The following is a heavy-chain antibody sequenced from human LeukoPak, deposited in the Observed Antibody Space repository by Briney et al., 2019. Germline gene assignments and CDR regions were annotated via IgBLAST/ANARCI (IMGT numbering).Heavy chain of an antibody. CDR2: IIPIFGTA. V-gene: IGHV1-69*05. CDR3: AFDGWYSSSWYHYYMDV. D-gene: IGHD6-13*01. Sequence: GASVKVSCKASGGTFSSYAISWVRQAPGQGLEWMGGIIPIFGTANYAQKFQGRVTITTDESTSTAYMELSSLRSEDTAVYYCAFDGWYSSSWYHYYMDVWGKGTTVTVSS. CDR1: GGTFSSYA. J-gene: IGHJ6*03.